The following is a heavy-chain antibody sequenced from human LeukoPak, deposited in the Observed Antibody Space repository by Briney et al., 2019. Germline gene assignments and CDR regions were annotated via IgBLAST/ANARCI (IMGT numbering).Heavy chain of an antibody. Sequence: SETLSLTCTVSGGSIIDFYWSWIRQPPGKGLEWIGNVFYSGSTNYNPSLKSRVTISVDTSKNQFSLKLTSVTAADTAVYYCARWYREERHYYFDYWGQGTLVTVSS. CDR3: ARWYREERHYYFDY. J-gene: IGHJ4*02. V-gene: IGHV4-59*08. CDR1: GGSIIDFY. CDR2: VFYSGST. D-gene: IGHD3-10*01.